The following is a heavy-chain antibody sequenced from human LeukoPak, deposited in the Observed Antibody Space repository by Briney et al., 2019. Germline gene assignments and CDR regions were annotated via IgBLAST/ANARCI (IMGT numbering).Heavy chain of an antibody. CDR1: GASISSYY. Sequence: PSETLSLTCTVSGASISSYYWSWIRQPPGKGLEWIGYIYYSGSTNYNPSLKSRVTISVDTSKNQFSLKLSSVTAADTAVYYCARDLLSGYGAFDIWGQGTMVTVSS. V-gene: IGHV4-59*01. CDR2: IYYSGST. J-gene: IGHJ3*02. CDR3: ARDLLSGYGAFDI. D-gene: IGHD3-22*01.